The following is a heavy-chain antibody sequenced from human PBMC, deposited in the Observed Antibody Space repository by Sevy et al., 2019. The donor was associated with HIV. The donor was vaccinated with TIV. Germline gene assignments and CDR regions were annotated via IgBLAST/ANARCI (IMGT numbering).Heavy chain of an antibody. D-gene: IGHD6-6*01. CDR1: GFTFSDYY. V-gene: IGHV3-11*01. CDR3: ARAEYSNDEGFDY. Sequence: GGSLRLSCAASGFTFSDYYMSWIRQAPGKGLEWVSYISSSGSTIYYADSGKGRFTISRDNAKNSLYLQMNSLRAEDTAVYYCARAEYSNDEGFDYWGQGTLVTVSS. J-gene: IGHJ4*02. CDR2: ISSSGSTI.